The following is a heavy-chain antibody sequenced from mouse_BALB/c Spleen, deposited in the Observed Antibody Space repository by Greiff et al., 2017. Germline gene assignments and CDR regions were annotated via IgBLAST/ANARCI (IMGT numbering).Heavy chain of an antibody. J-gene: IGHJ2*01. V-gene: IGHV14-1*02. Sequence: VQLQQSGAELVRPGALVKLSCKASGFNIKDYYMHWVKQRPEQGLEWIGWIDPENGNTIYDPKFQGKASITADTSSNTAYLQLSSLTSEDTAVYYCARRGSGYFDYWGQGTTLTVSS. D-gene: IGHD1-1*01. CDR1: GFNIKDYY. CDR2: IDPENGNT. CDR3: ARRGSGYFDY.